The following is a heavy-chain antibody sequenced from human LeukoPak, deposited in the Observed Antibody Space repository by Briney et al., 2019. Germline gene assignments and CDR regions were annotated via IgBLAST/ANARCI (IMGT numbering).Heavy chain of an antibody. CDR2: ISSSGSTI. V-gene: IGHV3-11*04. D-gene: IGHD3-16*01. CDR1: GFTFSDYY. CDR3: ARRGRDSNNQKIFDY. J-gene: IGHJ4*02. Sequence: GGSLRLSCAASGFTFSDYYMSWIRQAPGKGLEWVSYISSSGSTIYYADSVKGRFTISRDNAKNSLYLQMNSLRAEDTAVYYCARRGRDSNNQKIFDYWGQGTLVTVSS.